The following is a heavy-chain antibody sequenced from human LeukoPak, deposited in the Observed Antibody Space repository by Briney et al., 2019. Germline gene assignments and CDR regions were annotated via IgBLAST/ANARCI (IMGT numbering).Heavy chain of an antibody. D-gene: IGHD3-9*01. CDR2: IRYDGSNK. V-gene: IGHV3-30*02. CDR3: AKDPQPKQPGLRYFDY. Sequence: PGGSLRLSCAASGFTFSSYGMHWVRQAPGKGLEWVAFIRYDGSNKYYADSVKGRFTISRDNSKNTLYLQMNSLRAEDTAVYYCAKDPQPKQPGLRYFDYWGQETLVTVSS. CDR1: GFTFSSYG. J-gene: IGHJ4*02.